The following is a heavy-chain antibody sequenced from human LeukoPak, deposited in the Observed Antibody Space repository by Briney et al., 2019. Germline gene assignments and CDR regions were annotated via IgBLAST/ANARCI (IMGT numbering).Heavy chain of an antibody. J-gene: IGHJ4*02. V-gene: IGHV3-74*03. CDR1: GFTFSTYW. Sequence: TGGSLRLSCTASGFTFSTYWTNWVRQSPGKGLVWVALINGDGSTTTHADSVKGRFTISRDNAKNTAYLQMNSLRDEDTAVYFCARDYAGSPDYWGQGTLVTVSA. D-gene: IGHD3-10*01. CDR2: INGDGSTT. CDR3: ARDYAGSPDY.